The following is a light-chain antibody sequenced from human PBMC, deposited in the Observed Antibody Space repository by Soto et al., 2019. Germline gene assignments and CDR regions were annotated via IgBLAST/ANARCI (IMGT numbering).Light chain of an antibody. J-gene: IGKJ1*01. Sequence: EIVLTQSPGTLSLSPGERATLSCRASQIVSSSYLAWYQQKPGQAPRLLIYGASSRATGIPDRFSGSGSGTDFTLTISRLEPEDFAVYYCQQYGSSPQRWTFGQGTKV. CDR1: QIVSSSY. CDR3: QQYGSSPQRWT. V-gene: IGKV3-20*01. CDR2: GAS.